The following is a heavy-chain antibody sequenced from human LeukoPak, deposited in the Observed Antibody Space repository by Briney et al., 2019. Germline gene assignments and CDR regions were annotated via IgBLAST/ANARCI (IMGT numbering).Heavy chain of an antibody. J-gene: IGHJ4*02. CDR2: IRYCGSKK. V-gene: IGHV3-30*02. Sequence: GGSLRISFPTPGFTFSSYRLHLVRQAPGKGLEWVAFIRYCGSKKYYADSVKGRFTISRDNSKNTLYLQMSSLSAEETAVYYCAKDRNVVVVAATADYWGQGTLVTVSS. CDR1: GFTFSSYR. D-gene: IGHD2-15*01. CDR3: AKDRNVVVVAATADY.